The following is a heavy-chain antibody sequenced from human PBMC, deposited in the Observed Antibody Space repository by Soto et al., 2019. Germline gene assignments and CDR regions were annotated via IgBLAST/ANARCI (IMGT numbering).Heavy chain of an antibody. CDR1: GYTFTSYG. D-gene: IGHD6-13*01. CDR3: AREPKFQQLVDY. Sequence: ASVKVSCKASGYTFTSYGINWVRQAPGQGLEWMGWISAYNGNTNYAQKLQGRVTMTTDTSTSTAYMELRSLRSDDTAVYYCAREPKFQQLVDYWGQGTLVTVSS. V-gene: IGHV1-18*01. J-gene: IGHJ4*02. CDR2: ISAYNGNT.